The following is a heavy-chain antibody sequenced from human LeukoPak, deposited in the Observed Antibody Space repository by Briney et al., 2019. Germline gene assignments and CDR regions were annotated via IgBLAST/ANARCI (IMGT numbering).Heavy chain of an antibody. CDR1: GFTFSSYA. J-gene: IGHJ1*01. CDR3: AKGHYYDSSGYPEYVQH. CDR2: ISGSGGST. Sequence: GGSLRLSCAAPGFTFSSYAMSWVRQAPGKGLEWVSAISGSGGSTYYADAVKGRFTISGENSENTLYLQMNSLRAEDTAVYYCAKGHYYDSSGYPEYVQHWGQGTLVTVSS. V-gene: IGHV3-23*01. D-gene: IGHD3-22*01.